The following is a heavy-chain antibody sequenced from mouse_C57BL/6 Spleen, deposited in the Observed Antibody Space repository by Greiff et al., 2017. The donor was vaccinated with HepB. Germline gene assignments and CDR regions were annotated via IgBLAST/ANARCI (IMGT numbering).Heavy chain of an antibody. J-gene: IGHJ4*01. CDR3: ANMVTGVDY. Sequence: QVHVKQPGAELVKPGASVKLSCKASGYTFTSYWMQWVKQRPGQGLEWIGEIDPSDSYTNYNQKFKGKATLTVDTSSSTAYMQLSSLTSEDSAVYYCANMVTGVDYWGQGTSVTVSS. CDR2: IDPSDSYT. V-gene: IGHV1-50*01. D-gene: IGHD2-2*01. CDR1: GYTFTSYW.